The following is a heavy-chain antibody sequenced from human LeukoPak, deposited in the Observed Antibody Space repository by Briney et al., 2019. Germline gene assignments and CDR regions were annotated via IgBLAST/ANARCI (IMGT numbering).Heavy chain of an antibody. J-gene: IGHJ4*02. V-gene: IGHV4-31*03. CDR1: GDSLSSGTYY. Sequence: SETLSLTCTVSGDSLSSGTYYWSWVRQHPGKGLEWIGYIYHSGSTYYTPSLRSRVTMSVDTSKNQFSLKLSSVTAADMAVYYCARIEMTTRKIDYWGQGTLVTVSS. CDR3: ARIEMTTRKIDY. D-gene: IGHD5-24*01. CDR2: IYHSGST.